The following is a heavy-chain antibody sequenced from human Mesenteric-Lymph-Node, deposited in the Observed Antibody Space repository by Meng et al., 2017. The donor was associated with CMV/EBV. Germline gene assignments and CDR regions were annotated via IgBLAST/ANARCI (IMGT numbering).Heavy chain of an antibody. Sequence: SETLSLTCAVYGGSFSGYYWSWIRQPPGKGLEWIGEINHSGSTNYNPSLKSRVTISVDTSKNQFSLKLTSVTAADTAVYYCARRPGYCSGCSCSYFDYWGQGTLVTVSS. J-gene: IGHJ4*02. CDR2: INHSGST. D-gene: IGHD2-15*01. CDR3: ARRPGYCSGCSCSYFDY. CDR1: GGSFSGYY. V-gene: IGHV4-34*01.